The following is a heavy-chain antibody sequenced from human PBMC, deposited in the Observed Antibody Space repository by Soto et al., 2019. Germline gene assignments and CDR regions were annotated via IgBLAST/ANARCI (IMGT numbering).Heavy chain of an antibody. Sequence: QVQLVQSGAEVKTPGSSVKVSCKASGGTFNSYSIDWVRQAPGQGLEWMGGIIPMSGRPNYAQRFQGRVTFSADQATNTFYMEVNSLTHEARAMYYCTRMGGQSATGFDPWGQGTLVTVSS. CDR3: TRMGGQSATGFDP. D-gene: IGHD1-26*01. J-gene: IGHJ5*02. V-gene: IGHV1-69*01. CDR2: IIPMSGRP. CDR1: GGTFNSYS.